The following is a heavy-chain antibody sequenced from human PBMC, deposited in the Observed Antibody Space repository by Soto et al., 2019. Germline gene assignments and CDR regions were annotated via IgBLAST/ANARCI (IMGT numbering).Heavy chain of an antibody. Sequence: SVKVSCKASGYTFTDYYLHWVRQARGQRLEWIGWIVVGSGNTNYAQKFQERVTITRDMSTSTAYMELSSLRSEDTAVYYCAADEFGAYCGGDCYDYWGQGTLVTVSS. CDR3: AADEFGAYCGGDCYDY. CDR2: IVVGSGNT. D-gene: IGHD2-21*01. CDR1: GYTFTDYY. J-gene: IGHJ4*02. V-gene: IGHV1-58*01.